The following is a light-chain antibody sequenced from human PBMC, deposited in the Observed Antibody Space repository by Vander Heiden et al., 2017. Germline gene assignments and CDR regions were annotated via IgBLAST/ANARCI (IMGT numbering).Light chain of an antibody. Sequence: QSALTQPASVSGSPGQSITISCTGTSSDVGGYNYVSWYQQHQGKAPKLMIYDVSNRPSGVSNRFSGSKAGNTASLTISGLQAEDEADYYCSSYTSSSTLGYVFGTGTKVTVL. CDR1: SSDVGGYNY. J-gene: IGLJ1*01. CDR2: DVS. CDR3: SSYTSSSTLGYV. V-gene: IGLV2-14*01.